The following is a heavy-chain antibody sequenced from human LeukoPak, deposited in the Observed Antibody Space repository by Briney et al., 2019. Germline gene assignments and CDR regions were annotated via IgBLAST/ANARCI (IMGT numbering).Heavy chain of an antibody. J-gene: IGHJ4*02. V-gene: IGHV3-49*03. D-gene: IGHD1-26*01. CDR3: TADFPGGTYPIDY. CDR1: GFTFGDYA. CDR2: TRGKGYGGTT. Sequence: GGSLRLSCTGFGFTFGDYAINWFRQAPGKGLEWVGFTRGKGYGGTTEYAASVKGRFIISRDDSKNIAYLQMNSLKTEDTAVYYCTADFPGGTYPIDYWGQGTLVTVSS.